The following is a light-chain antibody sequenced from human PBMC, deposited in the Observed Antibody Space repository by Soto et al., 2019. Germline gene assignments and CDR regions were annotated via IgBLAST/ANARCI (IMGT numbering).Light chain of an antibody. CDR2: GAS. J-gene: IGKJ1*01. CDR1: QSVNSNY. CDR3: QQYGSSGT. Sequence: EIVMTQSPATLSVSPGERATLSCRASQSVNSNYLAWYQQKPGQAPRRLIYGASSRATGIPDRFSGSGSGTDFTLTISRLEPEDFAVYYCQQYGSSGTFGQGTRWIS. V-gene: IGKV3-20*01.